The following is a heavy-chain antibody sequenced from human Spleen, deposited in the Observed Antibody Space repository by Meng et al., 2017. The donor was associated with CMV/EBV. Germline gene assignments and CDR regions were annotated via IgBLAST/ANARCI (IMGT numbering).Heavy chain of an antibody. Sequence: GSLGLSCAVYGGSFSGYYWSWIRQPPGKGLEWIGEINHSGSTNYNPSLKSRVTISVDTSKNQFSLKLTSVTAADTAVYYCARVGYCSGGSCSNDYWGQGTLVTVSS. D-gene: IGHD2-15*01. CDR1: GGSFSGYY. V-gene: IGHV4-34*01. CDR3: ARVGYCSGGSCSNDY. CDR2: INHSGST. J-gene: IGHJ4*02.